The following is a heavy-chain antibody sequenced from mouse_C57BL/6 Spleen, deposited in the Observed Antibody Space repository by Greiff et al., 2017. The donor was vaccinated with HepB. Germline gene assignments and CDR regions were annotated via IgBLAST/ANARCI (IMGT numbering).Heavy chain of an antibody. V-gene: IGHV5-12*01. J-gene: IGHJ2*01. CDR2: ISNGGGST. D-gene: IGHD2-3*01. CDR1: GFTFSDYY. Sequence: EVKLQESGGGLVQPGGSLKLSCAASGFTFSDYYMYWVRQTPEKRLEWVAYISNGGGSTYYPDTVKGRFTISRDNAKNTLYLQMSRLKSEDTAMYYCARQNDGYLYYFDYWGQGTTLTVSS. CDR3: ARQNDGYLYYFDY.